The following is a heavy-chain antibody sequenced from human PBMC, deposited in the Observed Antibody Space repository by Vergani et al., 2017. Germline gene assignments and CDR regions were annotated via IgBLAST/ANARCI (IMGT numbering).Heavy chain of an antibody. V-gene: IGHV3-30*18. CDR2: ISYDGNKK. CDR3: AKDLRFGEFDY. CDR1: GFPFSDYG. Sequence: QVQLVESGGGEVQPGRSLRLSCSAAGFPFSDYGVHWVRQAPGKGLEWVSVISYDGNKKNYADSVKGRFTISRDNSKNTLYLEMNALRAEDTAVYYCAKDLRFGEFDYWGQGTLVTVSS. J-gene: IGHJ4*02. D-gene: IGHD3-10*01.